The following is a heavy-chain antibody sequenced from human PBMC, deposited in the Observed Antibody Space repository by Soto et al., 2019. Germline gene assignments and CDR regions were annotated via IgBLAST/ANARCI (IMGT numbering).Heavy chain of an antibody. CDR1: GFPFSSYH. CDR3: AKENGYSSSWFEFDY. V-gene: IGHV3-33*06. J-gene: IGHJ4*02. D-gene: IGHD6-13*01. CDR2: IWNDETNK. Sequence: GGSLRLSCAASGFPFSSYHMHWVRQAPGKGLEWVALIWNDETNKFYADSVKGRFTISRDNAKNTLWLQMNSLRVEDTAVYYCAKENGYSSSWFEFDYWGQGTLVTVSS.